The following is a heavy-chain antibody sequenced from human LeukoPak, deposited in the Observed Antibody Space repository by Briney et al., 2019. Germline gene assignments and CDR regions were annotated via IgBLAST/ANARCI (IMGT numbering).Heavy chain of an antibody. V-gene: IGHV3-30*02. CDR2: IRYDGSNK. CDR3: VKDQMGIAAAGRNYFDY. J-gene: IGHJ4*02. CDR1: GFTFRSYG. D-gene: IGHD6-13*01. Sequence: GGSLRLSCAASGFTFRSYGMHWVRQAPGKGLEWVAFIRYDGSNKYYADSVKGRFTISRDNSKNTLYLQMNSLRAEDTAVYYCVKDQMGIAAAGRNYFDYWGQGTLVTVSS.